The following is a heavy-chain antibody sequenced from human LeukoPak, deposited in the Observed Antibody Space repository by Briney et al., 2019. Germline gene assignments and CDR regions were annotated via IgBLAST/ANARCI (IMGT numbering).Heavy chain of an antibody. V-gene: IGHV4-30-4*01. Sequence: PSETLSLTCTVSGGSISSGDYYWSWIRQPPGKGLEWIGYIYYSGSTYCNPSLKSRVTISVDTSKNQFSLKLSSVTAADTAVYYCARDSWAEYCSSTSCSEDNWFDPWGQGTLVTVSS. D-gene: IGHD2-2*01. CDR2: IYYSGST. CDR3: ARDSWAEYCSSTSCSEDNWFDP. CDR1: GGSISSGDYY. J-gene: IGHJ5*02.